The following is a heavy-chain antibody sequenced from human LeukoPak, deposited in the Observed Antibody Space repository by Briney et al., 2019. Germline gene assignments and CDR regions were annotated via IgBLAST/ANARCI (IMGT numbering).Heavy chain of an antibody. CDR1: GGPFSTYY. Sequence: SETLSLTCAVYGGPFSTYYWNWIRQFPGMGLEWIGEINQSGSTSYNPSLKRRVTISIDPSKAQSSLKLSSVTAADTAVYYCARGPGWATVTRPFDNWGRGTLVTVSS. V-gene: IGHV4-34*01. CDR2: INQSGST. J-gene: IGHJ4*02. CDR3: ARGPGWATVTRPFDN. D-gene: IGHD4-17*01.